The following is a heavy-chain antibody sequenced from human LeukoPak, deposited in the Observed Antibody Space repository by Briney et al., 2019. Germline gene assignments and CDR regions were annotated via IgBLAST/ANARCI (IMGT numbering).Heavy chain of an antibody. CDR1: GFTFDDYA. CDR2: ISGDGGST. CDR3: AKDRSSGYYYLDIDY. V-gene: IGHV3-43*02. J-gene: IGHJ4*02. D-gene: IGHD3-22*01. Sequence: QSGGSLRLSCAASGFTFDDYAMHWVRQAPGKCLEWVPLISGDGGSTYYADSVKGRFTISRDNSKNSLYLQMNSLRTEDTALYYCAKDRSSGYYYLDIDYWGQGTLVTVSS.